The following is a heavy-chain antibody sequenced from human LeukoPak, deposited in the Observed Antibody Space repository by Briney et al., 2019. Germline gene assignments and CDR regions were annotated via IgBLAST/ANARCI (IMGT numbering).Heavy chain of an antibody. CDR1: GFTFSSYS. CDR2: ISSRSSYI. Sequence: GGSLRLSCAASGFTFSSYSMNWVRQAPGKGLEWVSSISSRSSYIYYADSVKGRFTISRDNAKNSLYLQMNSLRAEDTAVYYCARSRAQWLVEAFDIWGQGTMVTVSS. V-gene: IGHV3-21*01. D-gene: IGHD6-19*01. J-gene: IGHJ3*02. CDR3: ARSRAQWLVEAFDI.